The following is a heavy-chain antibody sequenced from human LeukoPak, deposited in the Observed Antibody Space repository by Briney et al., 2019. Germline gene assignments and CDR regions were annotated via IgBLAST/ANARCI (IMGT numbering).Heavy chain of an antibody. CDR2: MNPNSGNT. J-gene: IGHJ2*01. CDR1: GYTLTSYD. CDR3: ARTYGDPWYFDL. D-gene: IGHD4-17*01. V-gene: IGHV1-8*03. Sequence: ASVKVSCKASGYTLTSYDINWVRQATGQGLEWMGWMNPNSGNTGYAQKFQGRVTITRNTSISTAYMELSSLRSEDTAVYYCARTYGDPWYFDLWGRGTLVTVSS.